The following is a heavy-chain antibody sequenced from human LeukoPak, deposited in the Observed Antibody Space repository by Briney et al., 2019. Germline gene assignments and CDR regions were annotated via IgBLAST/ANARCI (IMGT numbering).Heavy chain of an antibody. J-gene: IGHJ3*02. Sequence: ASVKVSCKASGYTFTSYGISWVRQAPGQGLEWMGWISAYNGNTNYAQKLQGRVTMTTDTSTSTAYMELRSLRSDDTAAYYCARDCSSTSCHDAFDIWGQGTMVTVSS. CDR3: ARDCSSTSCHDAFDI. CDR2: ISAYNGNT. D-gene: IGHD2-2*01. V-gene: IGHV1-18*01. CDR1: GYTFTSYG.